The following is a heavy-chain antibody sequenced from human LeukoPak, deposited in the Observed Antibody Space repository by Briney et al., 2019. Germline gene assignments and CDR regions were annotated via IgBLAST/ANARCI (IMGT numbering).Heavy chain of an antibody. CDR1: GFTFDDYA. CDR2: ISWNSGSL. V-gene: IGHV3-9*01. CDR3: AKDQGVVVPAALDY. Sequence: GGSLRLSCAASGFTFDDYAMHWVRQAPGKGLEWVSGISWNSGSLGYADSVKGRFTISRDNAKNSLYLQMNSLRAEDTALYYCAKDQGVVVPAALDYWGQGTLVTVSS. J-gene: IGHJ4*02. D-gene: IGHD2-2*01.